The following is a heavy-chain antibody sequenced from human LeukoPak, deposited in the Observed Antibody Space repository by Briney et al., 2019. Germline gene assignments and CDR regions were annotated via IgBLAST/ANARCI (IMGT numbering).Heavy chain of an antibody. CDR3: ARGSGSYRLRWIDY. J-gene: IGHJ4*02. Sequence: SETLSLTCTGCGGSVISYYWVRIPEPPGKGVEGIGYIYYSGSPNYNPSLKSRVTMSLDTSKQQFSLKLSSVTAADTAVYYCARGSGSYRLRWIDYWGQGTLVTVSS. CDR1: GGSVISYY. D-gene: IGHD1-26*01. V-gene: IGHV4-59*08. CDR2: IYYSGSP.